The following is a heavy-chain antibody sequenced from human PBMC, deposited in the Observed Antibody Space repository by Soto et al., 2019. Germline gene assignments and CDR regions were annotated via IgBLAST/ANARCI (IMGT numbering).Heavy chain of an antibody. J-gene: IGHJ4*02. CDR3: ARGNHLYGFGELFVDY. D-gene: IGHD3-10*01. CDR2: IYSGGST. CDR1: GFTVSSNY. V-gene: IGHV3-53*01. Sequence: GGSLRLSCAASGFTVSSNYMSWVRQAPGKGLEWVSVIYSGGSTYYADSVKGRFTISRDNSKNTLYLQMNSLRAEDTAVYYCARGNHLYGFGELFVDYWGQGTLVTVSS.